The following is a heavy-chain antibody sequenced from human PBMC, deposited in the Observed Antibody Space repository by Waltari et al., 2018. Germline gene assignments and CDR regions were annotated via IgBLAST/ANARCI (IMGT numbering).Heavy chain of an antibody. D-gene: IGHD3-3*01. CDR2: INDSGRT. J-gene: IGHJ6*03. CDR3: XXVFGYYYYYMDV. CDR1: GGSXXXXH. V-gene: IGHV4-34*02. Sequence: QVQLQXWGAGLLKXSETLSLTXDVSGGSXXXXHWTWIRQPPGKGLEWIGEINDSGRTTSNPSXESRVTVSIDTANNXXXRRVRPVTAADTAVXXXXXVFGYYYYYMDVXXXGTTVTISS.